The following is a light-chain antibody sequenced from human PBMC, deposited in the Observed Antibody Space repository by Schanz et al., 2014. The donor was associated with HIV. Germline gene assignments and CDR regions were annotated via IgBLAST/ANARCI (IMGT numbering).Light chain of an antibody. V-gene: IGKV3-20*01. CDR1: QTVTNNF. CDR2: GAS. Sequence: EIVLTQSPDTLSLSPGERATLSCRASQTVTNNFFAWYQQKPGQAPRLLIYGASTRATGVPDRFSGSGSGEELILTISTLEPEDSAVYYCEQYGGSVPWTFGQGTKGEIK. J-gene: IGKJ1*01. CDR3: EQYGGSVPWT.